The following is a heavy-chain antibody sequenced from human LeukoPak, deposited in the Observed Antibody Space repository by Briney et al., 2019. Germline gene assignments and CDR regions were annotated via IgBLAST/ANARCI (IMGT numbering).Heavy chain of an antibody. CDR1: GFTFSSYS. J-gene: IGHJ4*02. D-gene: IGHD2-15*01. CDR3: AREEDCSGGSCYSLYY. CDR2: ISSSSSTI. Sequence: GGSLRLSCAASGFTFSSYSMNWVRQAPGKGLEWVSYISSSSSTIYYADSVKGRFTISRDNAKNSLYLQMNSLRAEDTAVYYCAREEDCSGGSCYSLYYWGQGTLVTVSS. V-gene: IGHV3-48*04.